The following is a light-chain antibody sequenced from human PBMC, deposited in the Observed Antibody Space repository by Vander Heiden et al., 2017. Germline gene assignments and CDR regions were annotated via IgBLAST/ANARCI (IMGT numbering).Light chain of an antibody. CDR1: SLRSFY. Sequence: SSELTQDPAVSVALGQTVRITCQGDSLRSFYASWYQQKPGQAPVLVIYDKNNRPSGIPDRFSGSSSGNTASLTITGAQAEDEADYYCNSRDSSGNHLVVFGGGTKLTVI. J-gene: IGLJ2*01. CDR3: NSRDSSGNHLVV. V-gene: IGLV3-19*01. CDR2: DKN.